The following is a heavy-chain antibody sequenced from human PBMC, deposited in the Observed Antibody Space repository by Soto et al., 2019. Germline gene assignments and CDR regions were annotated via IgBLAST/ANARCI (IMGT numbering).Heavy chain of an antibody. CDR2: ISYDGSNE. CDR3: AKSTIFGAGPFYGMDV. V-gene: IGHV3-30*18. D-gene: IGHD3-3*01. CDR1: GFTFSSYG. J-gene: IGHJ6*02. Sequence: PGGSLRLSCAASGFTFSSYGMHWVRQAPGKGLEWVAVISYDGSNEYYADSVKGRFTISRDNSKNTLYLQMNSLRAEDTAVYYCAKSTIFGAGPFYGMDVWGQGTTVTVSS.